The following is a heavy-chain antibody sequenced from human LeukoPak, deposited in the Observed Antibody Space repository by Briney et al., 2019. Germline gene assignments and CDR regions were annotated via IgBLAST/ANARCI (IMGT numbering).Heavy chain of an antibody. V-gene: IGHV3-23*01. Sequence: GGSLRLSCAASGFTFSSYGMHWVRQAPGKGLEWVSGVSGCGDTTYYADSVKGRFTISRDNSKNTLYLQMNSLRADDTAVYYCAKDLRPHYWGQGTLVTVSS. J-gene: IGHJ4*02. CDR1: GFTFSSYG. CDR3: AKDLRPHY. CDR2: VSGCGDTT.